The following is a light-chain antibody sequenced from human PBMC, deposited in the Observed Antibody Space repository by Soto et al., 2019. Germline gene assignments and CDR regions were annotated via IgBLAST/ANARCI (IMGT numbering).Light chain of an antibody. Sequence: QSVLTQPPTASGTPGQRVIISCSGSNSNIGSNTAKWYQQLPGTAPKLLIYTNNQRPSGVPDRFSGSKSGTSASLAISGLQSEDEADYYCAAWDNGLNGVVFGGGTKLTVL. J-gene: IGLJ2*01. CDR3: AAWDNGLNGVV. CDR2: TNN. CDR1: NSNIGSNT. V-gene: IGLV1-44*01.